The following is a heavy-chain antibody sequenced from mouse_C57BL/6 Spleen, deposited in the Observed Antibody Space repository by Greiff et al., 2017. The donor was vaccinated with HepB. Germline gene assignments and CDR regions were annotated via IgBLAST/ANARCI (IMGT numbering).Heavy chain of an antibody. V-gene: IGHV7-3*01. CDR3: ARSHYDYVEYYAMDY. CDR2: IRNKANGYTT. Sequence: EVKLVESGGGLVQPGGSLSLSCAASGFTFTDYYMSWVRQPPGKALEWLGFIRNKANGYTTEYSASVKGRFTISRDNSQSILYLQMNALRAEDSATYYCARSHYDYVEYYAMDYWGQGTSVTVSS. D-gene: IGHD2-4*01. CDR1: GFTFTDYY. J-gene: IGHJ4*01.